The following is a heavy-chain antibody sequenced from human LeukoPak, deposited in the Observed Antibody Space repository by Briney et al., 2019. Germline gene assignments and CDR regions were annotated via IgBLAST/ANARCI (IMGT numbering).Heavy chain of an antibody. J-gene: IGHJ3*02. CDR3: ARERQDTILHSGAFDI. Sequence: PGRSLRLSCAASGFTFSTYFMHWVRQAPGKGLEWVADTSSDVSHTFYVESVKGRFTISRDNSKNTLYLQMTSLRAEDTAVYFCARERQDTILHSGAFDIWGQGTMVTVSS. CDR2: TSSDVSHT. CDR1: GFTFSTYF. V-gene: IGHV3-30-3*01. D-gene: IGHD2-21*01.